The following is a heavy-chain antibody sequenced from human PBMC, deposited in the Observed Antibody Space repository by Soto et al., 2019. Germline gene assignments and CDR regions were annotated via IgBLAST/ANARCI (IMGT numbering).Heavy chain of an antibody. J-gene: IGHJ4*02. CDR1: GYSFTSYW. CDR2: IYPGNSDT. Sequence: PGESLKISCKGSGYSFTSYWIGWVRQMPGKGLEWMGIIYPGNSDTRYSPSFQGQVTISADKSISTAYLEWSSLKASDTAMYYCARHVVEYYDCSDYYFRYFDYWGQGTLVTVSS. CDR3: ARHVVEYYDCSDYYFRYFDY. D-gene: IGHD3-22*01. V-gene: IGHV5-51*01.